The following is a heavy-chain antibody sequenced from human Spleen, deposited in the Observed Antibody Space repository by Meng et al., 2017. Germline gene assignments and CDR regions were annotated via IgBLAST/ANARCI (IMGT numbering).Heavy chain of an antibody. J-gene: IGHJ4*02. CDR3: AKERDVVLLWFGESTYFDY. Sequence: GESLKISCAASGFTFSSYAMHWVRQAPGKGLEWVAVISYDGSNKYYADSVKGRFTISRDNSKNTLYLQMNSLRAEDTAVYYCAKERDVVLLWFGESTYFDYWGQGTLVTVSS. V-gene: IGHV3-30*07. D-gene: IGHD3-10*01. CDR1: GFTFSSYA. CDR2: ISYDGSNK.